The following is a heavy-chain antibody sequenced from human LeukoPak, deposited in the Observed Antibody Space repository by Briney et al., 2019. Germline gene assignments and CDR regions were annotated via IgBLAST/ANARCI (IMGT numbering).Heavy chain of an antibody. CDR2: INHSGST. J-gene: IGHJ3*02. CDR1: GRSFSGYY. Sequence: SETLSLTCAVYGRSFSGYYWSWIRQPPGKGLEWIGEINHSGSTNYNPSLKSRVTISVDTSKNQFSLKLSSVTAADTAVYYCARTTTPTTVTPNAFDIWGQGTMVTVSS. V-gene: IGHV4-34*01. D-gene: IGHD4-17*01. CDR3: ARTTTPTTVTPNAFDI.